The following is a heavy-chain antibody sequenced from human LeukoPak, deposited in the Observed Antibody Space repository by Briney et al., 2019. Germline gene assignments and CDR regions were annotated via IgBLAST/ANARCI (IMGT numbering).Heavy chain of an antibody. CDR1: GYTFTSNY. CDR2: IYPRDGST. Sequence: ASVKVSCKASGYTFTSNYIHWVRQAPGQGLEWMGMIYPRDGSTSYAQKFQGRVTVTRDTSTSTVHMELSGLRSEDTAVYYCARDQESFDYWGQGTLVTVSS. J-gene: IGHJ4*02. V-gene: IGHV1-46*01. CDR3: ARDQESFDY.